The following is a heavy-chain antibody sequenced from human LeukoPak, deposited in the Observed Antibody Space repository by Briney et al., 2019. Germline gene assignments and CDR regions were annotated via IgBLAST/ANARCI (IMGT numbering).Heavy chain of an antibody. CDR3: ARNNGMDV. J-gene: IGHJ6*02. CDR1: GFPFNTYV. Sequence: GGSLRLSCAASGFPFNTYVMSWVRQVPGRGPEWVANVNRDGSETYYLDSVKGRFTISKDNAKNSLYLQMNSLRAEDTALYHCARNNGMDVWGQGTTVIVSS. V-gene: IGHV3-7*03. CDR2: VNRDGSET.